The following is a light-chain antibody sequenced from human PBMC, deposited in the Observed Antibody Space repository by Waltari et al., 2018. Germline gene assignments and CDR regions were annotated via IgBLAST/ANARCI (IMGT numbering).Light chain of an antibody. CDR1: SSDVGGYNL. CDR3: CSYAPSGTFV. Sequence: QSALAQPASVSGSPGQTITIYCTGTSSDVGGYNLVSWYQQYPGKAPKLMIYEASKRPSGVSNRVSGSKSGNTSSLTISGLQAEDEADYYCCSYAPSGTFVFGTGTKVTVL. J-gene: IGLJ1*01. CDR2: EAS. V-gene: IGLV2-23*01.